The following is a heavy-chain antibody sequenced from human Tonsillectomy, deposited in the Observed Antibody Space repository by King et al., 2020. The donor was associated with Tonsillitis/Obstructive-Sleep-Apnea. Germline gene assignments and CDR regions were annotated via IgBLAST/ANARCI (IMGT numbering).Heavy chain of an antibody. CDR3: ARDXEWXPLAXXXV. J-gene: IGHJ6*01. D-gene: IGHD3-3*01. Sequence: VQLVESGGGLVQPGGSLRLSCAASGFTFSSYDMHWVRQATGKGLEWVSAIGTAGDTYYPGSVKGRFTIARENAKNSLYLQMNSLRAGDTALYYCARDXEWXPLAXXXVWXXXTTVTVXX. V-gene: IGHV3-13*01. CDR2: IGTAGDT. CDR1: GFTFSSYD.